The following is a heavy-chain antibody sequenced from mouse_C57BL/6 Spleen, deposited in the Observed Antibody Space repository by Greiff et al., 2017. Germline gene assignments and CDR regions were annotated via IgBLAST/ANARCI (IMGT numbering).Heavy chain of an antibody. V-gene: IGHV5-4*01. CDR2: ISDGGSYT. CDR3: ARVGYGSSPRYFDV. D-gene: IGHD1-1*01. J-gene: IGHJ1*03. CDR1: GFTFSSYA. Sequence: DVQLVESGGGLVKPGGSLKLSCAASGFTFSSYAMSWVRQTPEKRLEWVATISDGGSYTYYPDIVKGRFTISRDNAKNNLYLQMSHLKSEDTAMYYCARVGYGSSPRYFDVWGTGTTVTVSS.